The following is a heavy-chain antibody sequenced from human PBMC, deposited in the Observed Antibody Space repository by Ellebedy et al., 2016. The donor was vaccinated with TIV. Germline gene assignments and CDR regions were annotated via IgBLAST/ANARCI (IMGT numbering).Heavy chain of an antibody. J-gene: IGHJ5*02. CDR2: INRSGGT. CDR1: GGSISSGDYF. Sequence: SETLSLTXTVSGGSISSGDYFWSWLRQSPGKGLEWIAYINRSGGTDYNPSLRSRIAISIDTSRNQFSLTLSSVTAADTAVYYCARVLWFGELANWFDPWGQGTLVIVSS. D-gene: IGHD3-10*01. V-gene: IGHV4-30-4*01. CDR3: ARVLWFGELANWFDP.